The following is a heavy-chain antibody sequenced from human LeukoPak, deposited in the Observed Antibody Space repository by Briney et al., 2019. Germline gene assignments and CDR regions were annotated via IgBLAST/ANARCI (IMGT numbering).Heavy chain of an antibody. CDR3: ARPSGSSWYPAFDM. CDR2: ISRSSDST. Sequence: PGGSLRLSCAASGFTFSSYWMSWVRQAPGKGLEWVSYISRSSDSTWYADSVKGRFTISRDNAKNSLFLEMNNLRAEDTAVYYCARPSGSSWYPAFDMWGQGTMVTVSS. CDR1: GFTFSSYW. V-gene: IGHV3-48*04. D-gene: IGHD6-13*01. J-gene: IGHJ3*02.